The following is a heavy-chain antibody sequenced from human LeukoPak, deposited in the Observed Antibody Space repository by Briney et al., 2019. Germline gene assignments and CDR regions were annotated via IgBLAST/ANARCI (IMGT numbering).Heavy chain of an antibody. CDR3: AKDGLQLCGYWHDFDN. D-gene: IGHD3-22*01. J-gene: IGHJ4*02. CDR2: INWNSVSI. V-gene: IGHV3-9*01. Sequence: PGRSLRLSCAASGFSFDDYAMHWVRQVPGKGLEWVAGINWNSVSIGYADSVRGRFTISRDNAKHSLYLQMKSLRSEDTALYYGAKDGLQLCGYWHDFDNWGQGTLVTVFS. CDR1: GFSFDDYA.